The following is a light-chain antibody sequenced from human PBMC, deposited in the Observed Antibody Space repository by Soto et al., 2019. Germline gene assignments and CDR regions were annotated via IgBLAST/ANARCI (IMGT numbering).Light chain of an antibody. Sequence: DIQMTQSPSSLSASVGDRVTITCRASQGISNHLAWYQQKPGKVPKLLIYAASTVQSGVPSRFSGSGSGTDFTLTISSLQPEDVATYYCQKYYSAPLTCGGGTKVEIK. J-gene: IGKJ4*01. CDR3: QKYYSAPLT. CDR2: AAS. V-gene: IGKV1-27*01. CDR1: QGISNH.